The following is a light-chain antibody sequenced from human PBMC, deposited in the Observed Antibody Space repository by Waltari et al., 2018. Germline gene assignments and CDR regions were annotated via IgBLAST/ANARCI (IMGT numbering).Light chain of an antibody. J-gene: IGKJ4*01. V-gene: IGKV3-11*01. Sequence: EIVLTQSPATLSLSPGERATVSCRASQSVEMSLTWYQQRPGQAPRLLIYDTSNRATDIPARFSGSGSETDFSLTISSLEPEDFAVYYCQQRRNWPLTFGGGTKVEIK. CDR2: DTS. CDR1: QSVEMS. CDR3: QQRRNWPLT.